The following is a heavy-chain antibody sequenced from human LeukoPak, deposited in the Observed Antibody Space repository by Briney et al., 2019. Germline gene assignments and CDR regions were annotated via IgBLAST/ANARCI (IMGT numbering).Heavy chain of an antibody. CDR1: GGSINSNY. Sequence: SETLCLTCTVSGGSINSNYWTWIRQPAGKGLEWIGRISTRGVTNYSPSLKSRVTISLDKSKNQFSLILASVTAADTALYYCAREASIAAAGWISDYWGQGTLATVSP. CDR2: ISTRGVT. CDR3: AREASIAAAGWISDY. J-gene: IGHJ4*02. D-gene: IGHD6-13*01. V-gene: IGHV4-4*07.